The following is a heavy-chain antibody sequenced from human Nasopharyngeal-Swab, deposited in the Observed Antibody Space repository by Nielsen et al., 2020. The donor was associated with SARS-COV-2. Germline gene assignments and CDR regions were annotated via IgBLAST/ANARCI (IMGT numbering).Heavy chain of an antibody. V-gene: IGHV3-11*05. D-gene: IGHD3-10*01. CDR2: ISSSYGYT. Sequence: GGSLRLSCAASGFTFSDYYMSWIRQAPGKGLEWASYISSSYGYTNYADSVKGRLTISRDNAKNSLFLQMNTLTAEGTAVYYCARVTGSGYITNHFDYWGQGMLVTVSS. CDR1: GFTFSDYY. CDR3: ARVTGSGYITNHFDY. J-gene: IGHJ4*02.